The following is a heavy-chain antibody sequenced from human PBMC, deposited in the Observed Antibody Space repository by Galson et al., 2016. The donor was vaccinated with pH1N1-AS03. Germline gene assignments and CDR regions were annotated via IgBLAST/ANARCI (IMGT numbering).Heavy chain of an antibody. V-gene: IGHV4-4*07. CDR1: NGSISRFY. J-gene: IGHJ6*03. CDR3: ARSTGVDWTNRYYSYMDV. D-gene: IGHD3-9*01. Sequence: SETLSLTCSVSNGSISRFYWYWIRQPAGKTLEWIGRIYTSGSTNYNSSLKSRVTMSVDASKNQFSLKMTSMTAADTGVYYCARSTGVDWTNRYYSYMDVWGKGTRVTVSS. CDR2: IYTSGST.